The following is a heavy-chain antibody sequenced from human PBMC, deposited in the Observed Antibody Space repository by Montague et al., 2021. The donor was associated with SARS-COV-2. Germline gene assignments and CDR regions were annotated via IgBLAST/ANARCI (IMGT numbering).Heavy chain of an antibody. J-gene: IGHJ3*02. Sequence: SLRLSCAASGFTFSSYWMSWVRQAPGKGLEWVANIKRDGSEKYYVDSVKGRFTISRDNAKNSLYLQMNSLRAEDTAVYYCARMYSSGWYENDAFDIWGQGTMATVSS. V-gene: IGHV3-7*01. D-gene: IGHD6-19*01. CDR2: IKRDGSEK. CDR3: ARMYSSGWYENDAFDI. CDR1: GFTFSSYW.